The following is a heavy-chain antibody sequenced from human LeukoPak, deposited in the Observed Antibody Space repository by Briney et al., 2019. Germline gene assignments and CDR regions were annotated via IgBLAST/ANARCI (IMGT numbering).Heavy chain of an antibody. V-gene: IGHV3-30*02. CDR3: AKVISGSTFDY. Sequence: GGSLRLSCAASGFIFSNDVMHWVRQAPGKGLEWVAFIWFDGSNKHYADSVKGRFTISRDNSEDTLYLQMNSLRAEDTAVYYCAKVISGSTFDYWGQGTLVTVSS. CDR2: IWFDGSNK. D-gene: IGHD3-10*01. J-gene: IGHJ4*02. CDR1: GFIFSNDV.